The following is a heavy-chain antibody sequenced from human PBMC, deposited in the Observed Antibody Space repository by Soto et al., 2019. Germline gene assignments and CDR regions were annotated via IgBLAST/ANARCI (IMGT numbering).Heavy chain of an antibody. J-gene: IGHJ1*01. CDR1: GYIFTAYS. CDR3: AREEDCSDGICYSEYFQR. V-gene: IGHV1-46*01. D-gene: IGHD2-15*01. CDR2: VNPSGGST. Sequence: QVQLEQSGAEVKKPGASVKVSCKASGYIFTAYSMHWVRRAPGQGLQWMGVVNPSGGSTNYAQKFQGRINLTRDTSRNPFYLDLSYLTSEDPAVYYCAREEDCSDGICYSEYFQRWGQGTLVTVSS.